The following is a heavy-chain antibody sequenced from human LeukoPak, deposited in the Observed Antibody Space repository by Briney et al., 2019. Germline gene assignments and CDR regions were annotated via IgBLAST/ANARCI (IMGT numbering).Heavy chain of an antibody. V-gene: IGHV3-15*01. CDR3: THYYDYVWGSYRPPTVDY. CDR2: IKSKTDGGTT. Sequence: GGSLRLSCAASGFTFSNAWMSWVRQAPGKGLEWVGRIKSKTDGGTTDYAAPVKGRFTISRDDSKNTLYLQMNSLKTEDTAVYYCTHYYDYVWGSYRPPTVDYWGQGTLVTVSS. D-gene: IGHD3-16*02. J-gene: IGHJ4*02. CDR1: GFTFSNAW.